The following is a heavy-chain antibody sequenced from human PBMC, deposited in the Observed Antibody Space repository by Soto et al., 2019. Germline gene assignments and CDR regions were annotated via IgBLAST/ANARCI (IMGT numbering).Heavy chain of an antibody. CDR3: ARDSLEGQQLVLTWFDP. CDR2: ISSSSSYI. J-gene: IGHJ5*02. Sequence: EVQLVESGGGLVKPGGSLRLSCAASGFTFSSYSMNWVRQAPGKGLEWVSSISSSSSYIYYADSVKGRFTISRDNAKNSLYLQMNSLRAEDTAVYYCARDSLEGQQLVLTWFDPWGQGTLVTVSS. CDR1: GFTFSSYS. V-gene: IGHV3-21*01. D-gene: IGHD6-13*01.